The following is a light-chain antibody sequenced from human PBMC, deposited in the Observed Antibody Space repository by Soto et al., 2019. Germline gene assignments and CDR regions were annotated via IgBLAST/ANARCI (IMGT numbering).Light chain of an antibody. CDR3: DSYTSGSSYV. V-gene: IGLV2-14*01. CDR2: DVS. Sequence: QSVLTQPASVSGSPGQSITISCTGTSSDVGGYNYVSWYQQHPGKAPKLMIYDVSYRPSGVSDRFFGSKSGNTASLTISGLQSEDEADYYCDSYTSGSSYVFGTGTKLTVL. CDR1: SSDVGGYNY. J-gene: IGLJ1*01.